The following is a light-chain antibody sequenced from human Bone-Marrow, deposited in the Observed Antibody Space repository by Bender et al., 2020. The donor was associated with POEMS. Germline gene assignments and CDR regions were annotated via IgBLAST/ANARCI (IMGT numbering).Light chain of an antibody. J-gene: IGLJ2*01. V-gene: IGLV2-14*01. Sequence: QSALTQDASVSGSPGQSITISCTGTSSDVGGYSYVSWYQQHPGKAPKLIIYEVTSRPSGVSGRFSGSKSGNTASLTISGLQAEDEADYFCSSYTGSGTVVFGGGTKLTVL. CDR3: SSYTGSGTVV. CDR1: SSDVGGYSY. CDR2: EVT.